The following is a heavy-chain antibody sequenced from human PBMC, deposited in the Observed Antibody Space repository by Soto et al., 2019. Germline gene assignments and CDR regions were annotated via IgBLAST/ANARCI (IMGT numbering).Heavy chain of an antibody. CDR1: GYTFTSYA. D-gene: IGHD3-10*01. V-gene: IGHV1-3*01. CDR2: INDGNGNT. Sequence: ASVKVSCKASGYTFTSYAMHWVRQAPGQRLEWMGWINDGNGNTKYSQKFQVRVTITRDTSASTAYMELSSLRSEDTAVYYCARDGGTMVRGVIPVFIQMDVWGQGTTVTVSS. J-gene: IGHJ6*02. CDR3: ARDGGTMVRGVIPVFIQMDV.